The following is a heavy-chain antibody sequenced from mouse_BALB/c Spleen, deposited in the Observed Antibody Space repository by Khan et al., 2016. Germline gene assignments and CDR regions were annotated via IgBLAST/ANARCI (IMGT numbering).Heavy chain of an antibody. CDR1: GDSITSGY. D-gene: IGHD2-3*01. CDR2: ISYSGST. CDR3: ARYDGYYFDY. J-gene: IGHJ2*01. Sequence: EVKLEESGPSLVKPSQTLSLTCSVTGDSITSGYWNWIRKFPGNKLEYMGYISYSGSTYYTPSLKSRLTITRDTSKNQYYLQLNSVTTEDTATYXCARYDGYYFDYWGQGTTLTVSS. V-gene: IGHV3-8*02.